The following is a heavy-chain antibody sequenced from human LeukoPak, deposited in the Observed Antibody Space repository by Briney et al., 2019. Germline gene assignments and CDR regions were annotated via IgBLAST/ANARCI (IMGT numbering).Heavy chain of an antibody. V-gene: IGHV4-59*08. J-gene: IGHJ6*02. CDR3: ARPSRQVGPYYGMDI. CDR2: IYHTGST. CDR1: GGSISSYY. Sequence: SETLSLTCTVSGGSISSYYWRWIRQPPGKGLEWIGDIYHTGSTNYNPSLKSRVTISVDTSKNQFSQRLSSVTAADTAVYYCARPSRQVGPYYGMDIWGQGTTVTVSS. D-gene: IGHD1-26*01.